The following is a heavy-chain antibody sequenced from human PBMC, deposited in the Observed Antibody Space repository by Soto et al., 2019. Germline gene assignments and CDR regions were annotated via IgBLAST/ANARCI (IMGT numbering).Heavy chain of an antibody. J-gene: IGHJ3*02. CDR2: IYYSGST. Sequence: QVQLQESGPGLVKPSQTLSLTCTVSGGSISSGGYYWSWIRQHPGKGLEWIGYIYYSGSTYYNPSLKSRVTRAVDTSKNQFSLKLSSVAAADTAVYYCARAVVVTAIAGDAFDIWGQGTMVTVSS. CDR3: ARAVVVTAIAGDAFDI. CDR1: GGSISSGGYY. D-gene: IGHD2-21*02. V-gene: IGHV4-31*03.